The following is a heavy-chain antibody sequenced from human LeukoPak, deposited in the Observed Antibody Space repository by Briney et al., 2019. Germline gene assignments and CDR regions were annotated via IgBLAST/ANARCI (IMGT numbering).Heavy chain of an antibody. J-gene: IGHJ4*02. CDR1: GFTFSSYA. CDR3: AKESYYYDSSGYYPFGY. Sequence: GGSPRLSCAASGFTFSSYAMSWVRQAPGKGLEWVSAISGSGGSTYYADSVKGRFTISRDNSKNTLYLQMNSLRAEDTAVYYCAKESYYYDSSGYYPFGYWGQGTLVTVSS. CDR2: ISGSGGST. V-gene: IGHV3-23*01. D-gene: IGHD3-22*01.